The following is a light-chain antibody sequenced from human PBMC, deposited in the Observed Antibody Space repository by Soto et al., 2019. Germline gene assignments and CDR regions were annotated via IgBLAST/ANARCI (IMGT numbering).Light chain of an antibody. J-gene: IGKJ5*01. CDR3: QQYSNWPPIT. Sequence: EIVMTQSPDTLSLSPGERATLSCRARQVVTTNLAWYQQKPGQAPRLLIYDASTRAAGIPARFSGTGSGTEFTLTISSLQSEDFAVYYCQQYSNWPPITFGQGTRLEIK. CDR2: DAS. V-gene: IGKV3-15*01. CDR1: QVVTTN.